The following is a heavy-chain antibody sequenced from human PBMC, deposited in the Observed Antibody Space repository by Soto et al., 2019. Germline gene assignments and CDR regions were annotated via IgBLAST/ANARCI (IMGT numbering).Heavy chain of an antibody. V-gene: IGHV3-23*01. CDR2: ISGSGDST. CDR3: AKERSSGWSLDY. D-gene: IGHD6-19*01. CDR1: GFTFSTYS. J-gene: IGHJ4*02. Sequence: GGSLILSWAAYGFTFSTYSMNWVRQAPGKGLEWVSGISGSGDSTYYADSVKGRFTVSRDNSKNTLYLQMNSLRAEDTAVFYCAKERSSGWSLDYWGQGTLVTVS.